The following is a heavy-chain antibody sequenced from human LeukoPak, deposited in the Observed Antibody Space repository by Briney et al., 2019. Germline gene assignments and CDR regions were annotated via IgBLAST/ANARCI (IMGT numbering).Heavy chain of an antibody. D-gene: IGHD6-19*01. J-gene: IGHJ4*02. CDR2: PSDSGSIT. CDR1: GFAFSSQA. Sequence: PGGSLRLSCAASGFAFSSQAMGWVRQAPGKGLEWVSVPSDSGSITYYADSVKGRFTISRDNSKNTLFLQMSSLRAEDTAVYYCAKDARRTSGWDFFDYWGRGTLVTVSS. V-gene: IGHV3-23*01. CDR3: AKDARRTSGWDFFDY.